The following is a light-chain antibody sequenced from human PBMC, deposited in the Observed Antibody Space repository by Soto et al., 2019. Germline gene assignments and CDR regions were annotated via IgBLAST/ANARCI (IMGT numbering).Light chain of an antibody. V-gene: IGKV1-5*01. CDR1: QGISIF. Sequence: DIQTTQSPSSLSASVGDIFTITCGASQGISIFLAWYQQKPGKAPKLLIYDASSLESGVPSRFSGSGPGTEFTLTISSLQPDDFATFYCQQYNGYSRTFGQGTKVDI. J-gene: IGKJ1*01. CDR2: DAS. CDR3: QQYNGYSRT.